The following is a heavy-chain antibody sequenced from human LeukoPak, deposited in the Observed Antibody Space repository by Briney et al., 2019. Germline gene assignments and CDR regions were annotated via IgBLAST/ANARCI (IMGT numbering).Heavy chain of an antibody. Sequence: PSETLSLTCTVSGGSVSSYYWSWIRQPPGKGLECIGYTSNSGKTDYNPSLKSRVTMSLDTSKNQLSLKLSSVTAADTAVYYCAREPDSGWAWYFDYWSQGTLVTVSS. CDR3: AREPDSGWAWYFDY. CDR1: GGSVSSYY. D-gene: IGHD6-19*01. CDR2: TSNSGKT. J-gene: IGHJ4*02. V-gene: IGHV4-59*02.